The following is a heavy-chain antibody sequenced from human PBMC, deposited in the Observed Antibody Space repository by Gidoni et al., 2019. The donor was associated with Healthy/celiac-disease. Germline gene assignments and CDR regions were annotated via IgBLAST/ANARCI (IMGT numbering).Heavy chain of an antibody. J-gene: IGHJ6*02. Sequence: QVQLVQSGAEVKQPGASVKVSCKASGGTFSRYAISWGRKAPGHGLAWMGGIIPIFGTANHAQKFQGRVTITADESTSTAYMELSSLRSEDTAVYYCASPPPMASYYDYGMDVWGQGTTVTVSS. CDR1: GGTFSRYA. D-gene: IGHD3-10*01. CDR2: IIPIFGTA. CDR3: ASPPPMASYYDYGMDV. V-gene: IGHV1-69*01.